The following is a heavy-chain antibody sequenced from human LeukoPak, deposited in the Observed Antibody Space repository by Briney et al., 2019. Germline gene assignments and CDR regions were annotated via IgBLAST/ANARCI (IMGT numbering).Heavy chain of an antibody. CDR2: IRYDGSNK. D-gene: IGHD2-2*01. Sequence: GGSLRLSCAASGFTFSSYGMHWVRQAPGKGLEWVAFIRYDGSNKYYADSVKGRFTISRDNSKNTLYPQMNSLRAEDTAVYYCAKVLGYCSSTSCPPDYWGQGTLVTVSS. J-gene: IGHJ4*02. CDR1: GFTFSSYG. CDR3: AKVLGYCSSTSCPPDY. V-gene: IGHV3-30*02.